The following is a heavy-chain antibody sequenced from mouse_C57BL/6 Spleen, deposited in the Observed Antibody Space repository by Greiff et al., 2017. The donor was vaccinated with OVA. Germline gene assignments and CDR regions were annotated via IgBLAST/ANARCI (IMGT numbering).Heavy chain of an antibody. CDR1: GYTFTDYY. Sequence: EVQLQQSGPELVKPGASVKISCKASGYTFTDYYMNWVKQSHGKSLEWIGDINPNNGGTSYNQKFKGKATLTVDKSSSTAYMELRSLTSEDSAVYYCAKGTIQVPLDYWGQGTTLTVSS. CDR3: AKGTIQVPLDY. CDR2: INPNNGGT. V-gene: IGHV1-26*01. D-gene: IGHD1-1*02. J-gene: IGHJ2*01.